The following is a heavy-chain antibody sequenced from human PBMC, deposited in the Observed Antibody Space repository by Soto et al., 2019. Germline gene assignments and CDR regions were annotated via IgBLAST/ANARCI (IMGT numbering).Heavy chain of an antibody. CDR2: IHHSGRT. Sequence: SDSLAISCGMCCVSVIDNYWTWLRQPPGRGLEWIAEIHHSGRTNYNPSLKSRVTISVDSSKNQLSLKLGSVTAADTATYYCALTRRTRAFDSWGQGTVVTVSS. J-gene: IGHJ4*02. CDR3: ALTRRTRAFDS. V-gene: IGHV4-34*01. CDR1: CVSVIDNY. D-gene: IGHD3-10*01.